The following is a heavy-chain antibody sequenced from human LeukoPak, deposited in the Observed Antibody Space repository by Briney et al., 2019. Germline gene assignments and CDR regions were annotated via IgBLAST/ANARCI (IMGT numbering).Heavy chain of an antibody. CDR3: DITAPPFPRAPLLDS. Sequence: SETLSLTCAVYGGSFNDYFWTWIRQTPGRGLEWIGDITHGGATRYNPSLESRVTISQDTSKRQLYLRLSSVTAADTPVYSCDITAPPFPRAPLLDSWGKGPLPTVSS. V-gene: IGHV4-34*01. J-gene: IGHJ4*02. D-gene: IGHD3-10*01. CDR1: GGSFNDYF. CDR2: ITHGGAT.